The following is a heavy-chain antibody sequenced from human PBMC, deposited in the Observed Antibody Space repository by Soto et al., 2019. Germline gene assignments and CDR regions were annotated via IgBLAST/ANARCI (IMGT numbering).Heavy chain of an antibody. CDR1: GGSISSSSYY. D-gene: IGHD6-13*01. J-gene: IGHJ6*02. CDR2: INHSGST. Sequence: SETLSLTCTVSGGSISSSSYYWGWIRQPPGKGLEWIGEINHSGSTNYNPSLKSRVTISVDTSKNQFSLKLSSVTAADTAVYYCARGHSSSWYVRIYYYYGMDVWGQGTTVTVSS. V-gene: IGHV4-39*07. CDR3: ARGHSSSWYVRIYYYYGMDV.